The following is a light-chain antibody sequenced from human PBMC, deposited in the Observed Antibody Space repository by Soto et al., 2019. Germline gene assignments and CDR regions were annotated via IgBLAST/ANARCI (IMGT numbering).Light chain of an antibody. CDR3: QQYGSSPT. Sequence: EIVLTQSPGTLSLSPGERATLSCRASQSVSSSYLAWYQQKPGQAPRLLLYDASSRATGIPDRFSGSGSGTDFTLTISRLEPEDFAVYYCQQYGSSPTFGQGTKVDIK. CDR2: DAS. J-gene: IGKJ1*01. V-gene: IGKV3-20*01. CDR1: QSVSSSY.